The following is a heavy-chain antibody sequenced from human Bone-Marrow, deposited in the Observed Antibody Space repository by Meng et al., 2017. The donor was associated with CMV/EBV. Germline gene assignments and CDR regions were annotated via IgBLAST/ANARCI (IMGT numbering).Heavy chain of an antibody. J-gene: IGHJ4*02. D-gene: IGHD6-19*01. CDR2: ISYDGSNK. Sequence: QGELVERGGGGVQPGRSLRLSCAASGFTFSSYAMHWVRQAPGKGLEWVAVISYDGSNKYYADSVKGRFTISRDNSKNTLYLQMNSLRAEDTAVYYCAREGGAVAGTIGYWGQGTLVTVSS. V-gene: IGHV3-30-3*01. CDR1: GFTFSSYA. CDR3: AREGGAVAGTIGY.